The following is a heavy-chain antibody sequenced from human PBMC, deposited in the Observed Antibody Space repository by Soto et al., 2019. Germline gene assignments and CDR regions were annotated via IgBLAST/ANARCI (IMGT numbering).Heavy chain of an antibody. CDR1: GFSVSNNY. D-gene: IGHD3-10*01. CDR2: IQDGGSR. Sequence: EVLLEESGGDLVQPGGSLRLSCAASGFSVSNNYMTWVRQVPGKGLEWVSVIQDGGSRTYADSVRDRFTIYRDSSKNKVFLQMSSLRPEDTAVYFCARGEGSGSNALGQWGQGTLVTVSS. CDR3: ARGEGSGSNALGQ. V-gene: IGHV3-66*01. J-gene: IGHJ4*02.